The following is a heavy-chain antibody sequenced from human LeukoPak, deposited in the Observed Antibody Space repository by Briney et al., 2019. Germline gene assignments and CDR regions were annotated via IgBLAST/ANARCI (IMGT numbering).Heavy chain of an antibody. CDR3: ARDIIPNWFDL. J-gene: IGHJ5*02. Sequence: TLSLTCPVAGGSISSGDYYWSWIRQPPGKGLEWICYIYYSGITDYNPSLKRRVTISVDTSKNQFSLKLSSVTAADTAVYYCARDIIPNWFDLWGQGTLVTVSS. CDR2: IYYSGIT. D-gene: IGHD2-15*01. V-gene: IGHV4-30-4*08. CDR1: GGSISSGDYY.